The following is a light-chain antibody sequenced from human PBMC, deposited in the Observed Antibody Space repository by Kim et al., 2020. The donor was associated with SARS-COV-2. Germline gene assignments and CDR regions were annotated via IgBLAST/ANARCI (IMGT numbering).Light chain of an antibody. CDR3: QAWDSSTAV. CDR1: KLGDKY. CDR2: QDS. J-gene: IGLJ2*01. Sequence: SYELTQPPSVSVSPGQTASNTCSGDKLGDKYACWYQQKPGQSPVLVIYQDSKRPSGIPQRFSGSNSGNTATLTISGTQAMDEADYYCQAWDSSTAVFGGGTQLNVL. V-gene: IGLV3-1*01.